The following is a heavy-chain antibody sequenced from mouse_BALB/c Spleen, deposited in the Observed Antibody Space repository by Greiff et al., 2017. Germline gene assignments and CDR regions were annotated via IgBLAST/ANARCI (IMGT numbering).Heavy chain of an antibody. CDR1: GYAFTSYN. CDR3: ARFRYSDY. V-gene: IGHV1S135*01. J-gene: IGHJ2*01. CDR2: IDPYNGGT. D-gene: IGHD1-1*01. Sequence: VQLQQSGPELVKPGASVKVSCKASGYAFTSYNMYWVKQSHGKSLEWIGYIDPYNGGTSYQKFKGKATLTVDKSSSTAYMHLNSLTSEDSAVYYCARFRYSDYWGQGTTLTVSS.